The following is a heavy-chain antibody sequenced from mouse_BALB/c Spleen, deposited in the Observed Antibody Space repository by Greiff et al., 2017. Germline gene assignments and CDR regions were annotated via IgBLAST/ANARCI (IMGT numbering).Heavy chain of an antibody. Sequence: VKLLESGSELAKPGASVKMSCKASGYTFTSYWMHWVKQRPGQGLEWIGYINPSTGYTEYNQKFKDKATLTADKSSSTAYMQLSSLTSEDSAVYYCAEGRDYWGQGTSVTVSS. J-gene: IGHJ4*01. V-gene: IGHV1-7*01. CDR2: INPSTGYT. CDR1: GYTFTSYW. CDR3: AEGRDY.